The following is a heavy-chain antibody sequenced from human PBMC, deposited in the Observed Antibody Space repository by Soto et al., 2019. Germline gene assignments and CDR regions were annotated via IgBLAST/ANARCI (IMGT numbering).Heavy chain of an antibody. D-gene: IGHD1-26*01. Sequence: EVHLLESGGALVQPGGSLRLSCAASGFTFSSCAMGWVRQAPGKGLEWVSDIIDSGGSTYYADAVKGRVTISRDNSKSTLYLQMNSLRAEDTAVYYCGKGRSYYYYYGVDVWGQGTTVTVSS. J-gene: IGHJ6*02. V-gene: IGHV3-23*01. CDR2: IIDSGGST. CDR3: GKGRSYYYYYGVDV. CDR1: GFTFSSCA.